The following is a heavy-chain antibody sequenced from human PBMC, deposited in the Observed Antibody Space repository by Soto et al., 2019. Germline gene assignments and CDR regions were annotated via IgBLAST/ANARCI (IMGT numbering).Heavy chain of an antibody. CDR3: ARVIGLRVSDQLLSGRYYYMDG. CDR1: GYTFTSYD. V-gene: IGHV1-8*01. D-gene: IGHD2-2*01. J-gene: IGHJ6*03. Sequence: QVQLVQSGAEVKKPGASLKVSCKASGYTFTSYDINWVRQATGQGLEWMGWMNPNSGNTGYAQKFQGRVTMTRNTSISTAYMELSSLRSEDTAVYYCARVIGLRVSDQLLSGRYYYMDGWGKETTVTVSS. CDR2: MNPNSGNT.